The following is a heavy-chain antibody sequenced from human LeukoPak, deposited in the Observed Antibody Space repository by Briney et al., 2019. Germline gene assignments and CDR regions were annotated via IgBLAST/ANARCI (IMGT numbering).Heavy chain of an antibody. V-gene: IGHV1-69*05. CDR1: GGTFSSYA. J-gene: IGHJ3*02. CDR3: ARGGRGSYVKAFDI. Sequence: SVKVSCKASGGTFSSYAISWVRQAPGQGLEWMGGIIPIFGTANDAQKFQGRVTITTDESTSTAYMELSSLRSEDTAVYYCARGGRGSYVKAFDIWGQGTMVTVSS. D-gene: IGHD1-26*01. CDR2: IIPIFGTA.